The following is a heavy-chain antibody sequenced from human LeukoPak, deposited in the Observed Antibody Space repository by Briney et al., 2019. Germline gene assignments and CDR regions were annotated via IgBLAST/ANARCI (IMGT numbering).Heavy chain of an antibody. Sequence: GGSQRLSCTASGFTFSSHAMSWVSQAPGKGLEWVSAISGSGGSTYYADSVKGRFTISRDKSKNTLYLQMNSLRAEDTAVYYCAKGLAVAGHFDYWGQGTLVTVSS. CDR3: AKGLAVAGHFDY. D-gene: IGHD6-19*01. V-gene: IGHV3-23*01. CDR1: GFTFSSHA. J-gene: IGHJ4*02. CDR2: ISGSGGST.